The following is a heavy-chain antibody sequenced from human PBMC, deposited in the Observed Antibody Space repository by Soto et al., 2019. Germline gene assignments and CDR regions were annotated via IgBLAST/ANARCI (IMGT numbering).Heavy chain of an antibody. CDR1: GFSLITGVG. Sequence: QITLKESGPSLVRPTETLTLTCTFSGFSLITGVGVGWVRQPPGKALEWLAVIFWDKNDYYRPSLQTRVTISKDTSEAQVVLTLTNIDPEDTATYFCTQIYGSGSWGWYFHSWGQGTLGTVSS. CDR2: IFWDKND. D-gene: IGHD1-26*01. V-gene: IGHV2-5*02. J-gene: IGHJ4*02. CDR3: TQIYGSGSWGWYFHS.